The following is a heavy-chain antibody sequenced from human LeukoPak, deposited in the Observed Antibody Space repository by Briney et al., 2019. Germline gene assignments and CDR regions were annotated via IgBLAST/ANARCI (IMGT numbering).Heavy chain of an antibody. CDR2: ISWDGGST. D-gene: IGHD2-21*02. Sequence: GGSLRLSCAVSGFTFDDYAMHWVRQAPGKGLEWVSLISWDGGSTYYADSVKGRFTISRDNSKNSLYLQMNSLRAEDTALYYCAKAAYCGGDCYPEEYYFDYWGQGTLVTVSS. CDR1: GFTFDDYA. V-gene: IGHV3-43D*04. CDR3: AKAAYCGGDCYPEEYYFDY. J-gene: IGHJ4*02.